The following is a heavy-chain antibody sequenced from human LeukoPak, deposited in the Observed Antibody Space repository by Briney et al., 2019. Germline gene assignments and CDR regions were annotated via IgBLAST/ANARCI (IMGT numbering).Heavy chain of an antibody. V-gene: IGHV4-4*02. Sequence: PSETLSLTCGVSGGSISSTNWWTWVRQPPGEGLEWIGEVHLSGRTNYNPSLESRVTMSVDMSENHISLKLTSVTAADTAVYYCARGQQLVLDYWGQGTLVTVSS. CDR1: GGSISSTNW. J-gene: IGHJ4*02. CDR3: ARGQQLVLDY. CDR2: VHLSGRT. D-gene: IGHD6-13*01.